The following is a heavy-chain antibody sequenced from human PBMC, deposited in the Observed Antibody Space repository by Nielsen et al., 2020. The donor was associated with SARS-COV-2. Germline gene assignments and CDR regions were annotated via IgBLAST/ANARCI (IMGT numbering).Heavy chain of an antibody. J-gene: IGHJ6*02. CDR1: GFTFSDYA. Sequence: GESLKISCAASGFTFSDYAMAWVRQAPGKGLEWVSVIKTNGGITYYADSVKGRFTISRDNSKNTLYLQMNSLRAEDTAVYYCAKEEYSSPSYGMDVWGQGTTVTVSS. CDR3: AKEEYSSPSYGMDV. CDR2: IKTNGGIT. V-gene: IGHV3-23*01. D-gene: IGHD6-6*01.